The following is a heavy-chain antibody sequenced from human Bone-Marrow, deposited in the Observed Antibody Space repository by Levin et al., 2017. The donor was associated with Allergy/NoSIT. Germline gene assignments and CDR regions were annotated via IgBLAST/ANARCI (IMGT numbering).Heavy chain of an antibody. CDR2: ISSSGSDI. V-gene: IGHV3-48*03. Sequence: PGGSLRLSCAASGFTLGFNFSRYEMNWVRQAPGKGLEWVSYISSVSYISSSGSDIHYADSVKGRFTISRDNAKNSLYLQMNSLRAEDTALYYCASVEMATFHSFDIWGQGTMVTVSS. J-gene: IGHJ3*02. CDR3: ASVEMATFHSFDI. CDR1: GFTLGFNFSRYE. D-gene: IGHD5-24*01.